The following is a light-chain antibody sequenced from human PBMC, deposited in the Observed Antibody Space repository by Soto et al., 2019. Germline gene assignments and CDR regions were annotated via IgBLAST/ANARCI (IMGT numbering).Light chain of an antibody. Sequence: EIVLTQSPGTLSLSPGERATLSCRASQSISNYLAWYQHKPGQAPRLLIYGASSRATGIPDRFSGSGSGTDFTLTVSRLEPEDFAVYFCQQYGNSPRSFGQGTRVEIK. CDR3: QQYGNSPRS. J-gene: IGKJ1*01. CDR2: GAS. CDR1: QSISNY. V-gene: IGKV3-20*01.